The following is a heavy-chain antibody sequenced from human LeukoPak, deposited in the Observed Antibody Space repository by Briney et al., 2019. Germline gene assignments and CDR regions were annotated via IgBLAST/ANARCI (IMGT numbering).Heavy chain of an antibody. CDR2: IIPIFGTA. CDR1: GGTFSSYA. V-gene: IGHV1-69*13. D-gene: IGHD6-13*01. Sequence: ASVKVSCKASGGTFSSYAISWVRQAPGQGLEWMGGIIPIFGTANYAQKFQGRVTITADESTSTAYMELSSLRSEDTAVYYCAKEVEAAAAVDYWGQGTLVTVSS. CDR3: AKEVEAAAAVDY. J-gene: IGHJ4*02.